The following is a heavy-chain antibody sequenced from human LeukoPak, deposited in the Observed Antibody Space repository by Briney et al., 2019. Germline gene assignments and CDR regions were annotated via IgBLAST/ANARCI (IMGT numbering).Heavy chain of an antibody. CDR2: INGGGDT. V-gene: IGHV3-23*01. D-gene: IGHD2/OR15-2a*01. CDR3: AKANWVSNADAVW. CDR1: GFSFSNYA. J-gene: IGHJ4*02. Sequence: GGSLRLSCAASGFSFSNYAMSWVRQAPARGPEWVSSINGGGDTFYADSVKGRFTLSRDDSRNTVYLQLNNLRVEDTAIYYCAKANWVSNADAVWWGQGTQVTVSS.